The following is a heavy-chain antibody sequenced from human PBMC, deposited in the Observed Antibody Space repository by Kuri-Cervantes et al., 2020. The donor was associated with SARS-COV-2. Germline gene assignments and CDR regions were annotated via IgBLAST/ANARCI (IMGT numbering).Heavy chain of an antibody. D-gene: IGHD6-6*01. Sequence: ESLKISCTVSGGSISSSSYYWGWIRQPPGKGLEWIGSIYYSGSTNYNPSLKSRVTISVDKSKNQFSLKLSPVTAADTAVYYCARTYSSSSLFYDYWGQGTLVTVSS. J-gene: IGHJ4*02. CDR1: GGSISSSSYY. CDR3: ARTYSSSSLFYDY. CDR2: IYYSGST. V-gene: IGHV4-39*07.